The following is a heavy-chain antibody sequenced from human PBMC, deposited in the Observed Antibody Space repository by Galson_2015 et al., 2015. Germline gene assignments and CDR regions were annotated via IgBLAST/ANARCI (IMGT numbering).Heavy chain of an antibody. V-gene: IGHV2-70*01. CDR2: IDWDDDK. J-gene: IGHJ4*02. D-gene: IGHD5-18*01. CDR3: ARSKGTRAGYSYGPPDY. Sequence: PALVKPTQPLTLTCTFSGFSLSASGMCVSWLRQPPGKALEWLALIDWDDDKYYSTSLKTRLTISKDTSKNQVVLTMTNMDPVDTATYYCARSKGTRAGYSYGPPDYWGQGTLITVSS. CDR1: GFSLSASGMC.